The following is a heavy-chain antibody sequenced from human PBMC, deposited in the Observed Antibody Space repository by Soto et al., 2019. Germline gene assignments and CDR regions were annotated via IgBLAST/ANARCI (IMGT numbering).Heavy chain of an antibody. V-gene: IGHV1-18*01. CDR3: GRDHRGGNSGGRFDP. CDR1: GYTFTSYG. D-gene: IGHD2-21*02. J-gene: IGHJ5*02. Sequence: QVQLVQSGTEVKKPGASVKVSCKASGYTFTSYGITWVRQAPGQGLEWMGWISNYNGNTKYAQKLQGRVTMTTDTSTSTAYMELRSLRSDATAVYYCGRDHRGGNSGGRFDPWGQGTLVTVSS. CDR2: ISNYNGNT.